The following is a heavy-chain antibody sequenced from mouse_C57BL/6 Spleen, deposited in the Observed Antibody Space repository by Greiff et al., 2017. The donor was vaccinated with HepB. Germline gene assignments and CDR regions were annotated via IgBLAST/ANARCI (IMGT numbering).Heavy chain of an antibody. CDR1: GFTFTDYY. CDR3: ARYIGYYGSIYGSWYFDV. V-gene: IGHV7-3*01. Sequence: DVMLVESGGGLVQPGGSLSLSCAASGFTFTDYYMSWVRQPPGKALEWLGFIRNKANGYTTEYSASVKGRFTIARDNYQSILYIKMNALRAEDSATYDCARYIGYYGSIYGSWYFDVWGTGTTVTVSS. D-gene: IGHD1-1*01. J-gene: IGHJ1*03. CDR2: IRNKANGYTT.